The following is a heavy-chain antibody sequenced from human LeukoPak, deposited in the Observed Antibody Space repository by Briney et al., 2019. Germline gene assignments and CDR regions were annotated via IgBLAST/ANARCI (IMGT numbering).Heavy chain of an antibody. V-gene: IGHV1-2*02. CDR3: ASHERLNYDFWSDGPPRDY. Sequence: ASVKVSCKASGYTFTGYYMHWVRQAPGQGLDWMGWINPNSGGTNYAQKFQGRVTMTRDTSISTAYMELSRLRSDDTAVYYCASHERLNYDFWSDGPPRDYWGQGTLVTVSS. J-gene: IGHJ4*02. CDR1: GYTFTGYY. CDR2: INPNSGGT. D-gene: IGHD3-3*01.